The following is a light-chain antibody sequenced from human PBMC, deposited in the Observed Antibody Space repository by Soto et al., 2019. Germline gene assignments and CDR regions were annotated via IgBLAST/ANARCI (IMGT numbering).Light chain of an antibody. J-gene: IGLJ1*01. CDR1: SSDVGGYNY. V-gene: IGLV2-14*01. CDR2: EVS. CDR3: RSYTSSSPLSV. Sequence: QSVLTQPASVSGSPGQSITISCTGTSSDVGGYNYVSWYQQHPGKAPKLMIYEVSNRPSGISNRFSGSQSGNTASLTISGLQAEDEADYYCRSYTSSSPLSVFGSVTKVTVL.